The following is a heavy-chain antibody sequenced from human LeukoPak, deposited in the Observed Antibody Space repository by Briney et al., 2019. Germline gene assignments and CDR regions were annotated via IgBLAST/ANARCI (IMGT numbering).Heavy chain of an antibody. CDR1: GGSISGYY. D-gene: IGHD1-26*01. V-gene: IGHV4-4*09. CDR3: ARAYSRSYSHFDD. CDR2: IYTSGST. Sequence: SETLSLTCTVSGGSISGYYWSWIRQPPGKGLEWIGYIYTSGSTNYNPSLKSRVTTSVDTSKNQFSLRLSSVTAADTAMYFCARAYSRSYSHFDDWGQGTLVTVSS. J-gene: IGHJ4*02.